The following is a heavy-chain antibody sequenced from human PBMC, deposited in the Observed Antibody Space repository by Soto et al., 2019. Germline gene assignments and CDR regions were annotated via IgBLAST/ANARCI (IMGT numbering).Heavy chain of an antibody. V-gene: IGHV3-21*01. D-gene: IGHD3-10*01. CDR3: ARDRDSSGSLGYYGMDV. J-gene: IGHJ6*02. CDR1: GFTFSSYS. CDR2: ISSSSSYI. Sequence: PGGSLRLSCAASGFTFSSYSMNWVRQAPGKGLEWVSSISSSSSYIYYADSVKGRFTISRDNAKNSLYLQMNSLRAEDTAVYYCARDRDSSGSLGYYGMDVWGQGTTVTVSS.